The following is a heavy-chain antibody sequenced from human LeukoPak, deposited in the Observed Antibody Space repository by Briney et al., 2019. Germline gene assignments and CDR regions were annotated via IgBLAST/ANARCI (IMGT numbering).Heavy chain of an antibody. J-gene: IGHJ5*02. Sequence: SETLSLTCTVSGGSISSYYWSWIRQPPGKGLEWIGYIYYSGSTNHNPSLKSRVTISVDTSKNQFSLKLSSVTAADTAVYYCARDRSGWYSGTRGWFDPWGQGTLITVSS. D-gene: IGHD6-19*01. CDR2: IYYSGST. CDR1: GGSISSYY. CDR3: ARDRSGWYSGTRGWFDP. V-gene: IGHV4-59*01.